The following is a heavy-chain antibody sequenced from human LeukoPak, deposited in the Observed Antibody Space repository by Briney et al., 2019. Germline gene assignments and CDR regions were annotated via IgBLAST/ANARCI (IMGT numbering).Heavy chain of an antibody. V-gene: IGHV3-23*01. CDR3: AKGDYYDSSGTFDY. D-gene: IGHD3-22*01. Sequence: PGGSLRLSCAASGFTFSSYAMSWFRQAPGKGLEWVSAISGSGGSTYYAVSVKGRFTISRDNSKNTLYLQMNSLRAEDTAVYYCAKGDYYDSSGTFDYWGQGTLVTVSS. CDR2: ISGSGGST. J-gene: IGHJ4*02. CDR1: GFTFSSYA.